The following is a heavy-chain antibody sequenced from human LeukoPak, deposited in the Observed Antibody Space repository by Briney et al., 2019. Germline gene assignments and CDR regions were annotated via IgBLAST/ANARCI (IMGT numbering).Heavy chain of an antibody. V-gene: IGHV4-39*01. Sequence: SETESLTCTVSGGSISSSSYYWDWIRQPPGKGLEWIGSIYYSGSTYYNPSLKSRVTISVDTSKNQFSLKLNSVTAADTAVYYCARRCSGGSCYYRIDTFDIWGQGTMVSVPS. J-gene: IGHJ3*02. CDR1: GGSISSSSYY. CDR3: ARRCSGGSCYYRIDTFDI. CDR2: IYYSGST. D-gene: IGHD2-15*01.